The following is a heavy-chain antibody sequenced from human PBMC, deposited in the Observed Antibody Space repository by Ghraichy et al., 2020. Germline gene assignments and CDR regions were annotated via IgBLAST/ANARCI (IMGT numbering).Heavy chain of an antibody. CDR2: IIPIFGTA. CDR3: ARARGDFWSGNQNWDGYYYYGMDV. D-gene: IGHD3-3*01. V-gene: IGHV1-69*13. CDR1: GGTFSSYA. J-gene: IGHJ6*02. Sequence: SVKVSCKASGGTFSSYAISWVRQAPGQGLEWMGGIIPIFGTANYAQKVQGRVTITADESTSTAYMELSSLRSEDTAVYYCARARGDFWSGNQNWDGYYYYGMDVWGQGTTVTVSS.